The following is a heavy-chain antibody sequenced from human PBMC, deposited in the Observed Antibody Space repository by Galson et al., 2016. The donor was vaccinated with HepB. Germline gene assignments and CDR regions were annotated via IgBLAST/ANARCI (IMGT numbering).Heavy chain of an antibody. D-gene: IGHD1-1*01. CDR3: ARSLHGGGWNDPFDY. Sequence: SLRLSCAASGFTFRTYSMNWVRQAPGKGLEWVSSLSVSGAYTYYADSVKGRFTISRDNVRNSLYLQMNSLRVDDTAVYSCARSLHGGGWNDPFDYWGQGTLVTVSS. CDR1: GFTFRTYS. J-gene: IGHJ4*02. V-gene: IGHV3-21*01. CDR2: LSVSGAYT.